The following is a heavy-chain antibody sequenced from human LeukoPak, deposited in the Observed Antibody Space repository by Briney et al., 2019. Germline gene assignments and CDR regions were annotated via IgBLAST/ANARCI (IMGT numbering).Heavy chain of an antibody. J-gene: IGHJ4*02. CDR2: MXXXGXXT. Sequence: ASVKVSCKASGYTXXSYXMHWXXXXXXQXXXXXXXMXXXGXXTXYAQKFQGRVTMTRDTSTSTVYMELSSLRSEDTAVYYCARYEGAYYFDYWGQGTLVTVSS. CDR3: ARYEGAYYFDY. CDR1: GYTXXSYX. V-gene: IGHV1-46*01. D-gene: IGHD2-8*01.